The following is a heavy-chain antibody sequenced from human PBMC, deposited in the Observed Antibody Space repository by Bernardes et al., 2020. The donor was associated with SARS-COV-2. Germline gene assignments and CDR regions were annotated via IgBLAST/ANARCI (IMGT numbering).Heavy chain of an antibody. CDR3: AKSLGGAFDS. J-gene: IGHJ3*01. CDR1: GFIFDDYG. V-gene: IGHV3-9*01. CDR2: ISWHSADV. D-gene: IGHD3-16*01. Sequence: SLRLSCAASGFIFDDYGMHWVRQTPGKGLEWVTGISWHSADVSYADSVKGRFTISRDNTKKFLYLQMNNLRTEDTALYYCAKSLGGAFDSWGQGRLVTVSS.